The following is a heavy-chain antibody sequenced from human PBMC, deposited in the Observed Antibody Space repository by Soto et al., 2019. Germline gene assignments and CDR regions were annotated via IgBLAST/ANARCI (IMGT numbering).Heavy chain of an antibody. V-gene: IGHV3-49*03. CDR2: IRSKAYGGTT. Sequence: GGSLRLSCTASGFTFGDYAMSWFRQAPGKGLEWVGFIRSKAYGGTTEYAASVKGRFTISRDDSKSIAYLQMNSLKTEDTAVYYCTRDPTHYDILTGYYRNYYYYYYMDVWGKGTTVTVSS. D-gene: IGHD3-9*01. CDR1: GFTFGDYA. CDR3: TRDPTHYDILTGYYRNYYYYYYMDV. J-gene: IGHJ6*03.